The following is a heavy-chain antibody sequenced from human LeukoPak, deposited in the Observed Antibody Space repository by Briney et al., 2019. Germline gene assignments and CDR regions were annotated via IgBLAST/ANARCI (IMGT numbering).Heavy chain of an antibody. J-gene: IGHJ3*02. CDR3: AKPGYSSGWYNAFDI. V-gene: IGHV3-23*01. D-gene: IGHD6-19*01. CDR1: GFTSSSDA. CDR2: ISGSGGST. Sequence: GGSLRLSCAASGFTSSSDAMSWVGQAAAKGLEWVSAISGSGGSTYYADSVKGRLIISTDNSKKTPYLQINSLIGEDTAAYYCAKPGYSSGWYNAFDIWGQGTMVTVSS.